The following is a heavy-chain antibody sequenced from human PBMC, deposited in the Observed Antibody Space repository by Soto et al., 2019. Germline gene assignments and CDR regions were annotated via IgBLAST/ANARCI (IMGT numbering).Heavy chain of an antibody. Sequence: QVHLVQSGAEVKKPGASVKVSCTASGYTFTSYDINWVRQATGQGLEWMGWMNPNSGNTGHAQKFQGRVTTPRNTSITTAYMELSSLRSEDTAVYYCAREMTTRGMAVWGQGTTVTVSS. J-gene: IGHJ6*02. D-gene: IGHD1-1*01. CDR3: AREMTTRGMAV. V-gene: IGHV1-8*01. CDR1: GYTFTSYD. CDR2: MNPNSGNT.